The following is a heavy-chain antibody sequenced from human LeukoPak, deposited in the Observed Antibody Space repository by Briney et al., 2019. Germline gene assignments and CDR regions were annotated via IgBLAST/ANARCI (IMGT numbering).Heavy chain of an antibody. CDR1: GYTFTSDD. Sequence: ASVTVSCTASGYTFTSDDMHWVRQAPGQGLEWMGIINPSGGSTSYAQKFQGRVTMTRDMSTSTVYMELSSLRSEDTAVYYCAREGGGYCSGGSCYSSSGLDYWGQGTLVTVSS. J-gene: IGHJ4*02. CDR3: AREGGGYCSGGSCYSSSGLDY. D-gene: IGHD2-15*01. V-gene: IGHV1-46*01. CDR2: INPSGGST.